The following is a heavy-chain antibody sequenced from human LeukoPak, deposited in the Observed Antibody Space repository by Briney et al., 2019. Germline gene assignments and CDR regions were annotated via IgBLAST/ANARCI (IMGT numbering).Heavy chain of an antibody. CDR1: GYTFTSYD. CDR3: ARGGFPTVTANWFDP. D-gene: IGHD4-17*01. CDR2: MNPNSGNT. V-gene: IGHV1-8*01. Sequence: AASVKVSCKASGYTFTSYDINWVRQATGQGLEWMGWMNPNSGNTGYAQKFQGRVTMTRNTSISTAYMELSSLRSEDTAVYYCARGGFPTVTANWFDPWGQGTLVTVSS. J-gene: IGHJ5*02.